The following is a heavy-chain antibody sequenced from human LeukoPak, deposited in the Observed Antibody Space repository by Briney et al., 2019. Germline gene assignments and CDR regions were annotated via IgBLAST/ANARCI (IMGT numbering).Heavy chain of an antibody. CDR1: GGSFSDYY. D-gene: IGHD2/OR15-2a*01. CDR2: INHNGGI. CDR3: ARGFLAHFYASSSRDY. V-gene: IGHV4-34*01. Sequence: SETLSLTCAVYGGSFSDYYWAWIRQPPGKGLEWIGEINHNGGINYNPSLKSRVTLSLDTSMNHVSLRLTSVTAADTGVYYCARGFLAHFYASSSRDYWGQGTLVSVSS. J-gene: IGHJ4*02.